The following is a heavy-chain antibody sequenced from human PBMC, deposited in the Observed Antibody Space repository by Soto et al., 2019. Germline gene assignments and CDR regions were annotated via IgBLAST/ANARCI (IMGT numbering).Heavy chain of an antibody. CDR2: IRRKTDGGTT. Sequence: GGSLRLSCAASGFTFSNAWMSWVRQAPGKGLEWVGRIRRKTDGGTTDYAAPVRGRFTISSDDSKNTLYLQMNSLKTEDTAVYYCSPLAFVVVVPTAQDGFDIWGQGTMVTVSS. D-gene: IGHD2-2*01. CDR3: SPLAFVVVVPTAQDGFDI. CDR1: GFTFSNAW. V-gene: IGHV3-15*01. J-gene: IGHJ3*02.